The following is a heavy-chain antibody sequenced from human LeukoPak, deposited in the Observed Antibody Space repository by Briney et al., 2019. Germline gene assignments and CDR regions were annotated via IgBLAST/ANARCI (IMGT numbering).Heavy chain of an antibody. CDR3: AKDGGIAAAGTVYYFDY. CDR1: GFTFSSYW. Sequence: GGSLRLSCAASGFTFSSYWMSWVRQAPGKGLEWVANIKQDGSEKYYVDSVKGRFTISRDNAKNSLYLQMNSLRAEDTAVYYCAKDGGIAAAGTVYYFDYWGQGTLVTVSS. CDR2: IKQDGSEK. D-gene: IGHD6-13*01. J-gene: IGHJ4*02. V-gene: IGHV3-7*01.